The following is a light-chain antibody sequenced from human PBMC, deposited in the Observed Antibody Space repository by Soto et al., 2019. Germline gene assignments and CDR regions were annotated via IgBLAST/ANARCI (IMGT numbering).Light chain of an antibody. CDR2: AAS. V-gene: IGKV3-20*01. CDR3: QQYGSSLFS. CDR1: QSVSSTF. Sequence: EIVLTQSPGTLSLSPGERATLSCRASQSVSSTFLAWYQQKPGQAPRLLIYAASSRATGIPDRFSGSGSGTDFTLPISRLEPEDFAVYYCQQYGSSLFSFGPGTKVYIK. J-gene: IGKJ3*01.